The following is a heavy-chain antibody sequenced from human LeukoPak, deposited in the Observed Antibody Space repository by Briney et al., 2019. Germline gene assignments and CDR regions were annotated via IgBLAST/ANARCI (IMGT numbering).Heavy chain of an antibody. J-gene: IGHJ6*02. D-gene: IGHD6-13*01. CDR1: GFTFSSYA. CDR3: AKERIAAAGTGYYYGMDV. CDR2: FSGSGGST. V-gene: IGHV3-23*01. Sequence: GGSLRLSCAASGFTFSSYAMSWVRQAPGKGREWVSAFSGSGGSTFYADSVKGRFTISRDNSKNTLYLQMNSLRAEDTAVYYCAKERIAAAGTGYYYGMDVWGQGTTVTVSS.